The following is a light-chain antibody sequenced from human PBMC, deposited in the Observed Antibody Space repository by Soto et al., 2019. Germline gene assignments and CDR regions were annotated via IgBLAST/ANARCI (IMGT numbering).Light chain of an antibody. CDR1: QSVSSY. CDR3: QQRSNSPPT. V-gene: IGKV3-11*01. Sequence: EIVLTQSPATLSLSPGERATLSCRASQSVSSYLAWYQQKPGQAPRLLIYDASNRATGIPARFSGSGSGTDFPLTISSLETEDFAVYYCQQRSNSPPTCGGGTKVQIQ. CDR2: DAS. J-gene: IGKJ4*01.